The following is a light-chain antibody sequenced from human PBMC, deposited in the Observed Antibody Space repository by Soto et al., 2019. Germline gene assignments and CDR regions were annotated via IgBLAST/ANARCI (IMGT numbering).Light chain of an antibody. CDR2: WAS. V-gene: IGKV4-1*01. CDR3: KQYYSTPRVT. CDR1: QSVFYSSNNKNY. Sequence: DIVMTQSPDSLAVSLGERATINCKSSQSVFYSSNNKNYLAWYQQKPGQPPKLLIYWASTRESGVPDRFSGSGSGTDFTLPISSLQAEDVAVYYCKQYYSTPRVTFGPGTKVDIK. J-gene: IGKJ3*01.